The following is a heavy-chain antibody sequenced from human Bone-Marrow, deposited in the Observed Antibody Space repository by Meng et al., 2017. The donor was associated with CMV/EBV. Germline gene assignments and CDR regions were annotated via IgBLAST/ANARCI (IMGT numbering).Heavy chain of an antibody. D-gene: IGHD2-15*01. V-gene: IGHV1-69*04. CDR3: AHVSSSQYYFDY. J-gene: IGHJ4*02. Sequence: SVKVSCKASGYTFTSYDINWVRQATGQGLEWMGRIIPILGIANYAQKFQGRVTITADKSTSTAYMELSSLRSEDTAVYYCAHVSSSQYYFDYWGQGTLVTVSS. CDR2: IIPILGIA. CDR1: GYTFTSYD.